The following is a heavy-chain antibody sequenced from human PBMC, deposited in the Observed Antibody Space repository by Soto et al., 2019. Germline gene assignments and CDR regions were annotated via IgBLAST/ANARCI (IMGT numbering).Heavy chain of an antibody. D-gene: IGHD3-22*01. J-gene: IGHJ6*02. CDR2: IYYSGST. V-gene: IGHV4-39*01. CDR3: ARIYYDSSGPSFLVYYYYYSMDV. CDR1: GGSISSSSYY. Sequence: SETLSLTCTVSGGSISSSSYYWGWIRQPPGKGLEWIGSIYYSGSTYYNPSLKSRVTISVDTSKNQFSLKLSSVTAADTAVYYCARIYYDSSGPSFLVYYYYYSMDVWGQGTTVTVSS.